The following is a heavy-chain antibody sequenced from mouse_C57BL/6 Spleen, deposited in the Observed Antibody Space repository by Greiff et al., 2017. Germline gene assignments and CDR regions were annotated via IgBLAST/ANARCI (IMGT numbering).Heavy chain of an antibody. V-gene: IGHV1-62-2*01. Sequence: QVHVKQSGAELVKPGASVKLSCKASGYTFTEYTIHWVKQRSGQGLEWIGWFYPGSGSIKYNEKFKDKATLTADKSSSTVYMELSRLTSEDSAVYFCARHEGLMITTGAWFAYWGQGTLVTVSA. CDR1: GYTFTEYT. CDR2: FYPGSGSI. J-gene: IGHJ3*01. CDR3: ARHEGLMITTGAWFAY. D-gene: IGHD2-4*01.